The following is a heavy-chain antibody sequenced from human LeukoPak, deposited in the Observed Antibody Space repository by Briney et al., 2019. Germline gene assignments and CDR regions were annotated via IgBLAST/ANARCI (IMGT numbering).Heavy chain of an antibody. Sequence: GGSLRLSYAASGFAFRSHGMHWVRQAPGKGLEWVAGIWYDGSNEDYADSVKGRFTISRDNSKNTLYLQMNSLRVEDTAVYYCARDGQNGSPYATDVWGQGTTVTVSS. CDR2: IWYDGSNE. V-gene: IGHV3-33*01. J-gene: IGHJ6*02. CDR1: GFAFRSHG. D-gene: IGHD3-10*01. CDR3: ARDGQNGSPYATDV.